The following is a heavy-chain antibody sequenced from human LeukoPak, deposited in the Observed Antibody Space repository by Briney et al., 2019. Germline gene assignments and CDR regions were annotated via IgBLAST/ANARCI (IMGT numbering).Heavy chain of an antibody. CDR1: GYTFISYD. D-gene: IGHD6-6*01. V-gene: IGHV1-2*02. CDR2: MNPNSGGT. CDR3: ARDSGSIAARPHPHMDV. Sequence: ASVKVSCKASGYTFISYDINWVRQVTGQGLEWMGWMNPNSGGTNYAQKFQGRVTMTRDTSISTAYMELSRLRSDDTAVYYCARDSGSIAARPHPHMDVWGKGTTVTVSS. J-gene: IGHJ6*03.